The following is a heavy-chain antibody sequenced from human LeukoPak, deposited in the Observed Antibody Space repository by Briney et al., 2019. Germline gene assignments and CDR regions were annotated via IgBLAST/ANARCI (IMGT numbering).Heavy chain of an antibody. CDR2: INHSGST. Sequence: SETLSLTCAVYGGSFSGYYWSWIRQPPGKGLEWIGEINHSGSTNYNPSLKSRVTISVDTSKNQFSLKLSSVTAADTAVYYCARGTITMGVRYWFDPWSQGTLVTVSS. J-gene: IGHJ5*02. CDR3: ARGTITMGVRYWFDP. V-gene: IGHV4-34*01. D-gene: IGHD3-10*01. CDR1: GGSFSGYY.